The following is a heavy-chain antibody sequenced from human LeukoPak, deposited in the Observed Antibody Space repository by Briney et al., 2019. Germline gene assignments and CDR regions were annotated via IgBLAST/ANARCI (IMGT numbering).Heavy chain of an antibody. J-gene: IGHJ4*02. D-gene: IGHD3-22*01. CDR3: ARDRADSSGPTGGDYYFDY. V-gene: IGHV4-34*01. CDR2: INHSGST. CDR1: GGSFLGQY. Sequence: PSETLSLTCAVYGGSFLGQYWIWLRQPPGKGLAWIGEINHSGSTNYNPSLKSRVTISVDTSRNQFSLKLSSVTAADTAVYYGARDRADSSGPTGGDYYFDYWGQGTLVTVSS.